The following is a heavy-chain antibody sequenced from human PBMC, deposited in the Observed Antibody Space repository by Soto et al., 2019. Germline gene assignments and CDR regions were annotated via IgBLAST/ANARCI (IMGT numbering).Heavy chain of an antibody. CDR2: SNHSGIT. V-gene: IGHV4-34*01. J-gene: IGHJ4*02. CDR3: ARGIGVDIVAGWVSYYFDY. CDR1: GGSFSGYD. Sequence: PSETPALACALYGGSFSGYDGSWIRQQPGKGLEWIGESNHSGITNYNPSLKRRVTISVDTSKTQFSLKLSSVTAADTAVYYCARGIGVDIVAGWVSYYFDYWGQRTLVTVSS. D-gene: IGHD5-12*01.